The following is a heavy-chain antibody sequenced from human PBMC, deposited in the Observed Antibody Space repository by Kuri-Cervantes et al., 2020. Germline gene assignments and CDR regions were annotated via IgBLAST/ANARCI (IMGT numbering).Heavy chain of an antibody. D-gene: IGHD3-10*01. CDR2: ISSSSSYI. J-gene: IGHJ5*02. CDR3: ARGMVLLWFGELTGNWFDP. CDR1: GFTFSSYS. V-gene: IGHV3-21*01. Sequence: GGSLRLSCAASGFTFSSYSMNWVRQAPGKGLEWVSSISSSSSYIYYADSVKGRFTISRDNAKNSLYLQMNSLRAEDTAVYYCARGMVLLWFGELTGNWFDPWGQGTLVTVSS.